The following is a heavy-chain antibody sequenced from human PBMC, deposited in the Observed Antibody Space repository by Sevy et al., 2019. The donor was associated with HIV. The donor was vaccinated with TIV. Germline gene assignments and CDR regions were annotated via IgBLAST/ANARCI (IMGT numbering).Heavy chain of an antibody. Sequence: SETLSLTCAVSGGSISSGGYSWNWIRQPPGKGLEWIGYIFQSGATYYIPSLQSRVSISVDMSKNQFSLNLRSVTVADTAVYYCARGRVGDTSNWYRAFDVWGQGTTVTVSS. CDR1: GGSISSGGYS. J-gene: IGHJ3*01. CDR3: ARGRVGDTSNWYRAFDV. CDR2: IFQSGAT. D-gene: IGHD6-13*01. V-gene: IGHV4-30-2*01.